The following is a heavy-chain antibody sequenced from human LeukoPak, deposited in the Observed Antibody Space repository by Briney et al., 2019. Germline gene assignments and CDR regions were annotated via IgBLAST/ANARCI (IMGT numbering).Heavy chain of an antibody. D-gene: IGHD6-13*01. J-gene: IGHJ4*02. CDR1: GGSISSYY. Sequence: PSETLSLTCTVSGGSISSYYWSWIRQPPGKGLEWIGEINHSGSTNYNPSLKSRVTISVDTSKNQFSLKLSSVTAADTAVYYCARGRIAAAGTDYWGQGTLVTVSS. CDR2: INHSGST. V-gene: IGHV4-34*01. CDR3: ARGRIAAAGTDY.